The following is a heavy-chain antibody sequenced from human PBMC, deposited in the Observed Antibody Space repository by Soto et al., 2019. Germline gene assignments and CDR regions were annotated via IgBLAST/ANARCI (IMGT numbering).Heavy chain of an antibody. CDR2: IVPGSGAP. CDR1: GGTFTNYA. Sequence: QVQLVQSGAEVKQPGSSVKVSCKASGGTFTNYAFSWVRQAPGQGLEWVGGIVPGSGAPNYAQKFQGRVTLIADESTGPAYMEVRSLRIEDTAVYYCVREALWNGWFDPWGQGSLVTVSS. V-gene: IGHV1-69*12. J-gene: IGHJ5*02. CDR3: VREALWNGWFDP. D-gene: IGHD1-1*01.